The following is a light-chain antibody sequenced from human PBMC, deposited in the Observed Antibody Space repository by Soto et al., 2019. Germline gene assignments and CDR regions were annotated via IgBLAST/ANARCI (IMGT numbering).Light chain of an antibody. V-gene: IGKV3-20*01. CDR2: GAS. J-gene: IGKJ4*01. CDR1: QNVNSRY. CDR3: QQYGSSLLT. Sequence: EIVLTQSPGTLSLSPGERATLSCRASQNVNSRYLAWYQQKPGQAPRLLLYGASSRATGIPDRFSGSGSGTDLTLTISTLEPEDFAVYYCQQYGSSLLTFGGGTKVEI.